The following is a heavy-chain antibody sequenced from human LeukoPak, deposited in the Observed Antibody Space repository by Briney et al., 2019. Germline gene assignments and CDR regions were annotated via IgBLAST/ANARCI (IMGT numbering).Heavy chain of an antibody. CDR3: ARMPTYYDILTGYYIPYFDY. CDR1: GYTFTSYA. V-gene: IGHV7-4-1*02. CDR2: INTNTGNP. J-gene: IGHJ4*02. D-gene: IGHD3-9*01. Sequence: ASVKVSCKASGYTFTSYAMNWVRQAPGQGLEWMGWINTNTGNPTYAQGFTGRFVFSLDTSVSPAYLQISSLKAEDPAVYYCARMPTYYDILTGYYIPYFDYWGQGTLVTVSS.